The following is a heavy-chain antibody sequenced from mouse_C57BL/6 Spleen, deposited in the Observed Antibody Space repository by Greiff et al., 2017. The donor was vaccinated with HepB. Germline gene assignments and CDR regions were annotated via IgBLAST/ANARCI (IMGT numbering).Heavy chain of an antibody. CDR3: ARQDYGHAMDY. V-gene: IGHV5-9*01. J-gene: IGHJ4*01. CDR1: GFTFSSYT. CDR2: ISGGGGNT. Sequence: EVQRVESGGGLVKPGGSLKLSCAASGFTFSSYTMSWVRQTPEKRLEWVATISGGGGNTYYPDSVKGRFTISRDNAKNTLYLQMSSLRSEDTALYYCARQDYGHAMDYWGQGTSVTVSS. D-gene: IGHD1-1*01.